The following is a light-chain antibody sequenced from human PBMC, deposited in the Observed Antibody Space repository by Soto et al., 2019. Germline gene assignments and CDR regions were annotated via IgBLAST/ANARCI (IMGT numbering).Light chain of an antibody. J-gene: IGKJ1*01. CDR1: QSISSY. V-gene: IGKV1-39*01. Sequence: DIMLTQSPSSLSASVGGRFTITCLASQSISSYLNWYQQKPGKAPNLLIYAASSLQSGVPARFSGSGSGTDFTLTISSLQPEDYATYYCQQSYSTLRTFGQGTKVDIK. CDR2: AAS. CDR3: QQSYSTLRT.